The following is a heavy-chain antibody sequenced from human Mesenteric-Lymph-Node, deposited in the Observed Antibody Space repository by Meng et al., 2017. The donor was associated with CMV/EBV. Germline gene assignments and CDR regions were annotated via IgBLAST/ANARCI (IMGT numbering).Heavy chain of an antibody. CDR2: ISAYNGNT. V-gene: IGHV1-18*01. CDR3: ARGFPRVSLFDIVVVPAASPFDY. J-gene: IGHJ4*02. Sequence: ASVKVSCKASGYTFTSYGISWVRQAPGQGLEWMGWISAYNGNTNYAQKLQGRVTMTTDTSTSTAYMELGSLRSDDTAVYYCARGFPRVSLFDIVVVPAASPFDYWGQGTLVTVSS. D-gene: IGHD2-2*01. CDR1: GYTFTSYG.